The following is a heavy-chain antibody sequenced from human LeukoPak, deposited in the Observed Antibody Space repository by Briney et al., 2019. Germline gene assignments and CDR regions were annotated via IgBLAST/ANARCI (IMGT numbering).Heavy chain of an antibody. Sequence: GGSLRLSCAASGFTFSSYEMNWVRQAPGKGLEWVSYISSSGSTIYYADSVKGRFTISRDNAKNSLYLQMNSLRDDDTAVYYCARIPNSANFPNWFDPWGQGTLVTVSS. J-gene: IGHJ5*02. CDR2: ISSSGSTI. D-gene: IGHD4/OR15-4a*01. CDR3: ARIPNSANFPNWFDP. V-gene: IGHV3-48*03. CDR1: GFTFSSYE.